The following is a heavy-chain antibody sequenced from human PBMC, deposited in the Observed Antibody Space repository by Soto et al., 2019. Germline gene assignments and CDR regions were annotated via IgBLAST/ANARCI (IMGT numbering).Heavy chain of an antibody. CDR2: IKSKTDGGTT. CDR3: TTDLSPRIAVAGYYYYGMDV. V-gene: IGHV3-15*07. CDR1: GFTFSNAW. Sequence: GGSLRLSCAASGFTFSNAWMNWVRQAPGKGLEWVGRIKSKTDGGTTDYAAPVKGRFTISRDDSKNTLYLQMNSLKTEDTAVYYCTTDLSPRIAVAGYYYYGMDVWGQGTTVTVSS. J-gene: IGHJ6*02. D-gene: IGHD6-19*01.